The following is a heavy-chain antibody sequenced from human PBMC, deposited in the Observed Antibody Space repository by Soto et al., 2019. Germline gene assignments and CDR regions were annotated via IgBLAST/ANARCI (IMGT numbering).Heavy chain of an antibody. J-gene: IGHJ4*02. CDR1: VYTFTSYA. Sequence: XSVKVSCKASVYTFTSYAMHWVRQAPGQSLEWMGWINAGNGNTKYSQKFQGRVTITRDTSASTAYMELSSLRSEDTAVYYCASCCGDSPWDYWGQGTLVTVSS. V-gene: IGHV1-3*01. D-gene: IGHD4-17*01. CDR2: INAGNGNT. CDR3: ASCCGDSPWDY.